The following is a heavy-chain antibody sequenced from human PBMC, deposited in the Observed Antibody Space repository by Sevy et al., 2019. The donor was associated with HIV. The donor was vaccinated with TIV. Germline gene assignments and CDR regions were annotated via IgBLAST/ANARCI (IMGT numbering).Heavy chain of an antibody. CDR3: AKDAPSRFDY. CDR2: IRYDGSHK. CDR1: GFTFRNYD. J-gene: IGHJ4*02. V-gene: IGHV3-30*02. Sequence: GGSLRLSCAASGFTFRNYDMHWVRQARGKGLEWISFIRYDGSHKSYAESVKGRFTISRDNSKNTLDLHMNSLRPEDTAVYFCAKDAPSRFDYWGQGALVTVSS.